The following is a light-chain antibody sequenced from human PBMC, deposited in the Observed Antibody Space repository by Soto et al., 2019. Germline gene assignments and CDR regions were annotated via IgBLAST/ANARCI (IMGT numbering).Light chain of an antibody. J-gene: IGKJ1*01. CDR3: QQYNSYST. CDR1: QSISTW. Sequence: DIPMTQSPSTLSVSVGDRVTITCRASQSISTWLAWYQQKPGKAPNLLIYKASSLESGVPSRFSGSGFGTEFTLTISSLQPDDFATYYCQQYNSYSTFGQGTKVAIK. V-gene: IGKV1-5*03. CDR2: KAS.